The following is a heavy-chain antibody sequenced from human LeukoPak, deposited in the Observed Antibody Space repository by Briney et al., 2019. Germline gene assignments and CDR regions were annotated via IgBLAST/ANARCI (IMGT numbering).Heavy chain of an antibody. V-gene: IGHV3-23*01. CDR1: GFSFSNHA. CDR3: AKKRVLVVPAADFDY. D-gene: IGHD2-2*01. CDR2: ISGSGGST. J-gene: IGHJ4*02. Sequence: GGSLRLSCAASGFSFSNHAMSWVRQAPGRGLEWVSGISGSGGSTYYADSVKGRFTISRDNSKYTLYLQVNSLRAEDTAIYYCAKKRVLVVPAADFDYWGQGTLVTVSS.